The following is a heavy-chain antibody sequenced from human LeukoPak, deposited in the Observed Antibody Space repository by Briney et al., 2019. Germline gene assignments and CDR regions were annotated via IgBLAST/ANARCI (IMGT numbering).Heavy chain of an antibody. Sequence: SETLSLTCAVSGGSISSGGYSWSWIRQPPGKGLEWIGYIYHSGSTYYNPSLKSRVTISVDTSKNQFSLKLSSVTAADTAVYYCASTVSAFSSPHFGYWGQGTLVTVSS. D-gene: IGHD3-3*01. CDR2: IYHSGST. J-gene: IGHJ4*02. CDR1: GGSISSGGYS. CDR3: ASTVSAFSSPHFGY. V-gene: IGHV4-30-2*01.